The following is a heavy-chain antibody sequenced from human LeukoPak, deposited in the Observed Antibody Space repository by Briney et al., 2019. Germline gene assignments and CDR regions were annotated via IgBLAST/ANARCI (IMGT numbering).Heavy chain of an antibody. CDR1: GFTFSSYA. V-gene: IGHV3-23*03. CDR2: IYSDNT. CDR3: ASRAGLYPNPYDN. J-gene: IGHJ4*02. Sequence: GGSLRLSCAASGFTFSSYAMSWVRQAPGKGLEWVSFIYSDNTHYSDSVKGRFTISRDNSKNTLYLQMNSLRAEDTAVYYCASRAGLYPNPYDNWGQETLVTVSS.